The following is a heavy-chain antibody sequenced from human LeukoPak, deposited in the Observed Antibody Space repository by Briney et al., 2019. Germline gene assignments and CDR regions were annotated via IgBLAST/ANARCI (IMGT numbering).Heavy chain of an antibody. V-gene: IGHV4-34*01. CDR1: GGSFSGYY. CDR3: ARTGYYSFDY. Sequence: SETLSLTCAVYGGSFSGYYWSWIRQPPGKGLEWIGEINHSGSTNYNPSLKSRVTISVDTSKNQFSLKLSSVTAADTAVYYCARTGYYSFDYWGQGTLVTVSS. D-gene: IGHD3-9*01. CDR2: INHSGST. J-gene: IGHJ4*02.